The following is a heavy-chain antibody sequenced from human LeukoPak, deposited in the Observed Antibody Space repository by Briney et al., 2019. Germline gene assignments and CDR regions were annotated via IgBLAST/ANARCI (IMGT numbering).Heavy chain of an antibody. J-gene: IGHJ3*01. CDR3: TRSDGYGLVGI. Sequence: PSETLSLTCTVSGGSISSYYWSWIRQPPGKGLEWIGYIYYSGSTNYNPSLKSRVTISVDTSKNQFSLKLSSVTAADTAVYYCTRSDGYGLVGIWGQGTMVTVSS. V-gene: IGHV4-59*12. CDR2: IYYSGST. CDR1: GGSISSYY. D-gene: IGHD3-10*01.